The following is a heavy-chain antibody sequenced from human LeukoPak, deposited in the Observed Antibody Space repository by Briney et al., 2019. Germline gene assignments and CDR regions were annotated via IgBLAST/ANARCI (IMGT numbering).Heavy chain of an antibody. CDR2: IHQHRSKE. V-gene: IGHV3-7*03. D-gene: IGHD2-2*01. Sequence: ANIHQHRSKENYVDSVKGRFTISRDNAKNSVFLQMNSLRAEDTALYYCARIGHDLYQTFDSRGHGTLITVSS. CDR3: ARIGHDLYQTFDS. J-gene: IGHJ5*01.